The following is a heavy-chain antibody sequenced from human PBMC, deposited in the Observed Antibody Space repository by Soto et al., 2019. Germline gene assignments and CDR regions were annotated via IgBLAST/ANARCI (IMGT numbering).Heavy chain of an antibody. D-gene: IGHD3-16*01. V-gene: IGHV4-31*03. CDR3: ARYYDASGTYYFYF. Sequence: SETLSLTCTVSGGSISSGGYYWSWIRQHPGKGLEWIGYIYYSGSTYYNPSLKSRVTISVDTSKNQFSLRLSSVTAADTAVYYCARYYDASGTYYFYFWGQRAPVTVSS. J-gene: IGHJ4*02. CDR2: IYYSGST. CDR1: GGSISSGGYY.